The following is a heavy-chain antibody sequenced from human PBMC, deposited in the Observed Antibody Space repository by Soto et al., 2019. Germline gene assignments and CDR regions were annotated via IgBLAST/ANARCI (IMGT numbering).Heavy chain of an antibody. Sequence: SETLSLTCAVYGGSFSGYYWSWIRQPPGKGLEWIGEINHSGSTNYNPSLKSRVTISVDTSKNQFSLKLSSVTAADTAVYYCARGHVLWFGARVRWFDPWGLGTLVTSPQ. J-gene: IGHJ5*02. CDR3: ARGHVLWFGARVRWFDP. CDR1: GGSFSGYY. CDR2: INHSGST. D-gene: IGHD3-10*01. V-gene: IGHV4-34*01.